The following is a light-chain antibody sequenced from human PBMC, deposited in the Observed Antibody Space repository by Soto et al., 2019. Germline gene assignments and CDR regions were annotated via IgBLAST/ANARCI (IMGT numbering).Light chain of an antibody. Sequence: DTQMTQSTSTLSASVGDRVTITCRASQTISNWLAWYRQKPGKAPKLLIYDASNLESGVPSRFSGSGSGTEFTLTISSLQPDDFATYYCQQYSSYRTFGQGTKVDIK. CDR3: QQYSSYRT. V-gene: IGKV1-5*01. J-gene: IGKJ1*01. CDR2: DAS. CDR1: QTISNW.